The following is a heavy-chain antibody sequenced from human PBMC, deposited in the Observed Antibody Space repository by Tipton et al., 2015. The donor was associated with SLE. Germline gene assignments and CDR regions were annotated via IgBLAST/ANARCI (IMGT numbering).Heavy chain of an antibody. CDR1: GFTFSSYG. CDR2: IRYDGSNK. J-gene: IGHJ6*02. D-gene: IGHD2-21*01. Sequence: SLRLSCAASGFTFSSYGMHWVRQAPGKGLEWVAFIRYDGSNKYYADSVKGRFTISRDNSKNTLYLQMNSLRAEDTAVYYCAKDVVEAYYYYGMDVWGQGTTVTVSS. V-gene: IGHV3-30*02. CDR3: AKDVVEAYYYYGMDV.